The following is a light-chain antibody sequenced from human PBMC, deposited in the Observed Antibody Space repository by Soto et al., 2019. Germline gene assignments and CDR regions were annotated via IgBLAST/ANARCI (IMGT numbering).Light chain of an antibody. CDR3: SSYTSSSTILYV. V-gene: IGLV2-14*01. CDR2: DVS. J-gene: IGLJ1*01. CDR1: NSEDVVYNY. Sequence: QSVLTPPASVSGSPGQSITISCTGTNSEDVVYNYVSWYQQHSGKAPKLMIYDVSNRPLGVSNRFSGSKSGNSASLTISCLQAEDEADYYCSSYTSSSTILYVFGTGTKVTVL.